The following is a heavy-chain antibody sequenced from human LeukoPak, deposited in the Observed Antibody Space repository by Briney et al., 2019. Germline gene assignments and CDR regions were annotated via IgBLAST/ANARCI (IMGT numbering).Heavy chain of an antibody. Sequence: GGSLRLSCVASEFTFSNHAMTWVRQAPGKGLEWVSAISADAVDTFYAPSVKGRFTISRDNSKNTMYLQINSLRAEDTAIYYCAKDVWWSVSWGQGTLVTVSS. D-gene: IGHD2-8*02. J-gene: IGHJ5*02. CDR2: ISADAVDT. CDR1: EFTFSNHA. CDR3: AKDVWWSVS. V-gene: IGHV3-23*01.